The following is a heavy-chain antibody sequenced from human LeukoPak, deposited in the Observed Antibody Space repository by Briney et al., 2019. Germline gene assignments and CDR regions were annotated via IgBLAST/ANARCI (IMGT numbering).Heavy chain of an antibody. CDR1: GFTFSSYS. V-gene: IGHV3-48*01. J-gene: IGHJ6*02. CDR3: ARDHGQQWQVQAPYYYGMDV. D-gene: IGHD6-19*01. CDR2: ISSSSSTI. Sequence: GGSLRLSCAASGFTFSSYSMNWVRQAPGKGLEWVSYISSSSSTIYYADSVKGRFTISRDNAKNSLYLQMNSLRAEGTAVYYCARDHGQQWQVQAPYYYGMDVWGQGTTVTVSS.